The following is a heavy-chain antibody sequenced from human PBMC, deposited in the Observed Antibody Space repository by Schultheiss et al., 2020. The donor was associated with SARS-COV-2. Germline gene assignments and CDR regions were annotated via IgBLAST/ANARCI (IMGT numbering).Heavy chain of an antibody. V-gene: IGHV1-18*04. J-gene: IGHJ5*02. CDR1: GYTFTSYG. CDR2: ISTYSDNI. CDR3: AREGPYYDFWSGYYRGNWFDP. D-gene: IGHD3-3*01. Sequence: ASVKVSCKASGYTFTSYGISWVRQAPGQGLEWIGWISTYSDNIYYAQRLQDRVALTTDTSTSTAYMELRSLRSEDTAVYYCAREGPYYDFWSGYYRGNWFDPWGQGTLVTVSS.